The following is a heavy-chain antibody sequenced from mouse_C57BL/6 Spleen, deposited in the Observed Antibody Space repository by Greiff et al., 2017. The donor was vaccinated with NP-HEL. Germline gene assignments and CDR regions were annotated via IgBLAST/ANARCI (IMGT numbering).Heavy chain of an antibody. Sequence: EVQLQQSGPELVKPGASVKIPCKASGYTFTDYNMDWVKQSHGKSLEWIGDINPNNGGTIYNQKFKGKATLTVDKSSSTAYMELRSLTSEDTAVYYCARRTLYYGSSYWYFDFWGTGTTVTVSS. D-gene: IGHD1-1*01. CDR1: GYTFTDYN. CDR3: ARRTLYYGSSYWYFDF. J-gene: IGHJ1*03. CDR2: INPNNGGT. V-gene: IGHV1-18*01.